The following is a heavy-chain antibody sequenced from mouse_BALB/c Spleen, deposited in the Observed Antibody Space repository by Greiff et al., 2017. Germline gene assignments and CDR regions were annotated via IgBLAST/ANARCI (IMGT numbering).Heavy chain of an antibody. Sequence: EVKLMESGGGLVKPGGSLKLSCAASGFTFSSYTMSWVRQTPEKRLEWVATISSGGSYTYYPDSVKGRFTISRDNAKNTLYLQMSSLKSEDTAMYYCTREREVTGTDWYFDVWGAGTTVTVSA. D-gene: IGHD4-1*01. V-gene: IGHV5-6-4*01. CDR3: TREREVTGTDWYFDV. CDR2: ISSGGSYT. CDR1: GFTFSSYT. J-gene: IGHJ1*01.